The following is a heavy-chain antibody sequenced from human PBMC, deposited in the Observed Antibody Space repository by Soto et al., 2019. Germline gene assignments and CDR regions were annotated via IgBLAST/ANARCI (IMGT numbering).Heavy chain of an antibody. D-gene: IGHD4-17*01. J-gene: IGHJ5*02. CDR1: GGSINLYY. CDR3: ARRQAGDYGHWFDP. CDR2: ISYSGSSI. Sequence: QVQLQESGPGLVKPSETLSLTCTVSGGSINLYYWSWLRQPPGKGLEWVASISYSGSSINYSPSLKSRLNTSEDTSNNQLSLKVNSLPAADTAVYYCARRQAGDYGHWFDPWGQGILVTVSS. V-gene: IGHV4-59*08.